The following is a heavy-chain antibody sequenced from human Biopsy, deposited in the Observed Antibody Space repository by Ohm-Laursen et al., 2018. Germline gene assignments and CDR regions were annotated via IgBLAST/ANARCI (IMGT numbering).Heavy chain of an antibody. Sequence: SVKVSCKASGGTFTTYGFNWVRQAPGQGLEWMGRIIPILGRPTYAQKFQGRVTITADTSTGTATMELRSLRSDDTAVYYCATKLTGYFHHWGQGTLVIVSS. CDR2: IIPILGRP. J-gene: IGHJ1*01. CDR3: ATKLTGYFHH. CDR1: GGTFTTYG. V-gene: IGHV1-69*04. D-gene: IGHD3-9*01.